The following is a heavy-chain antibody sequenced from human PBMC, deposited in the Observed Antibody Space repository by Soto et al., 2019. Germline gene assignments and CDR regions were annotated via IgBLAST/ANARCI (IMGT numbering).Heavy chain of an antibody. J-gene: IGHJ3*02. D-gene: IGHD6-19*01. CDR2: ISGSGGTT. CDR1: GFTFSSYA. Sequence: EVQLLESGGGLVQPGGSLRLSCAASGFTFSSYAMSWVRQAPGKGLEWVSAISGSGGTTYYADSVKGRFTFSRDNSMSTLYLQMTSLRAVDTAVYYCAKTANGWFSAFDIWGQGTMVTVSS. V-gene: IGHV3-23*01. CDR3: AKTANGWFSAFDI.